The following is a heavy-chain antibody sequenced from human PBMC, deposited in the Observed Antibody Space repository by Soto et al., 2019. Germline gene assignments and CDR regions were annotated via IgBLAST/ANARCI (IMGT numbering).Heavy chain of an antibody. CDR3: GKDWSVSTDSGYLDN. CDR2: ISYDGSNK. V-gene: IGHV3-30*18. J-gene: IGHJ4*02. D-gene: IGHD3-3*01. Sequence: QVQLVESGGGVVQPGRSLRLSCAASGFTFNSYDMHWVRQAPGKGLEWVAIISYDGSNKYYADSVKGRLTISRDNSNNTLYLQMNSLRAEDTAVYYCGKDWSVSTDSGYLDNWGQGTLVTVSS. CDR1: GFTFNSYD.